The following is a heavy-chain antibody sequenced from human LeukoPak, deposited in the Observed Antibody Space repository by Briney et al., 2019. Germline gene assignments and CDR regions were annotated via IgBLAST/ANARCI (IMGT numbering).Heavy chain of an antibody. CDR1: GGSISSSSYY. V-gene: IGHV4-39*01. D-gene: IGHD3-10*01. CDR3: ARQGSGSPRGYFGY. J-gene: IGHJ4*02. CDR2: IYYSGST. Sequence: SETLSLTCTVSGGSISSSSYYWGWIRQPPGKGLEWIGSIYYSGSTYYNPSLKSRVTISVDTSKNQFSLKLSSVTAANTAVYYCARQGSGSPRGYFGYWGQGTLVTVSS.